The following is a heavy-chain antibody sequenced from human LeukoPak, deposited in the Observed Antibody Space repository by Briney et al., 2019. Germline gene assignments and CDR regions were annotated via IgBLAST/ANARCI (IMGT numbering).Heavy chain of an antibody. J-gene: IGHJ6*03. V-gene: IGHV3-7*01. CDR2: IKQDGSEK. CDR3: ARPSESSSWYYSPARYYYMDV. D-gene: IGHD6-13*01. Sequence: QPGGSLRLSCTVSGFTLSSYEMSWIRQAPGKGLEWVANIKQDGSEKYYVDSVKGRFTISRDNAKNSLYLQMNSLRAEDTAVYYCARPSESSSWYYSPARYYYMDVWGKGTTVTVSS. CDR1: GFTLSSYE.